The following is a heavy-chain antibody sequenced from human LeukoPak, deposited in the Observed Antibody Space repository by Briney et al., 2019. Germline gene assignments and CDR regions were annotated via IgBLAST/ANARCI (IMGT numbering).Heavy chain of an antibody. V-gene: IGHV3-23*01. CDR2: ISGSGGST. J-gene: IGHJ4*02. Sequence: PGGSLRLSCAASGFTFTNYAMNWVRQAPGKGLEWVSAISGSGGSTYYADSVKGRFTISRDNSKNTLYLQMNSLRAEDTAVYYCAKVRVATIMAYYFVYCGQGTLVTVSS. D-gene: IGHD5-12*01. CDR1: GFTFTNYA. CDR3: AKVRVATIMAYYFVY.